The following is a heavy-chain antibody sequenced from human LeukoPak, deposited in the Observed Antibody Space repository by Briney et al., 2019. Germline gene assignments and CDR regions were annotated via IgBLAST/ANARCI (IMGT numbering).Heavy chain of an antibody. Sequence: GASVKVSCKASGYTFTGYYIHWVRQAPGQGLEWMGWINPNSGGTNYAQKFQGRVTMTRDTSISTAYMELSRLRSDDTAVYYCARDRCSSTSCSFDYWGQGTLVTVSS. J-gene: IGHJ4*02. CDR1: GYTFTGYY. CDR2: INPNSGGT. V-gene: IGHV1-2*02. CDR3: ARDRCSSTSCSFDY. D-gene: IGHD2-2*01.